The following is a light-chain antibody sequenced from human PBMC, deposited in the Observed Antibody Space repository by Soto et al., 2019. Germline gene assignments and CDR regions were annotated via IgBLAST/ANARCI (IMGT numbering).Light chain of an antibody. CDR1: QSVSSTY. CDR3: QQYGSSGT. J-gene: IGKJ1*01. CDR2: GVS. V-gene: IGKV3-20*01. Sequence: EIVMTQAPASLSVSPEERATLSCRASQSVSSTYLAWYQHKPGRAPRLLIDGVSSRAAGIPDRFSGSGSGTDFTLTISRLEPEDFAVYYCQQYGSSGTFGQGTKVDI.